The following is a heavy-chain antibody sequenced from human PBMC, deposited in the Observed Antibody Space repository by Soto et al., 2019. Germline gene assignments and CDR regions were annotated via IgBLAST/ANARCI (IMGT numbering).Heavy chain of an antibody. CDR3: ARDSLGYCSGGSCYYYYGMDV. J-gene: IGHJ6*02. V-gene: IGHV4-59*01. CDR2: IYYSGST. Sequence: PSETLSLTCTVSGGSISSYYWSWIRQPPGKGLEWIGYIYYSGSTNYNPSLKSRVTISVDTSKNQFSLKLSSVTAADTAVYYCARDSLGYCSGGSCYYYYGMDVWGQGTTVTV. CDR1: GGSISSYY. D-gene: IGHD2-15*01.